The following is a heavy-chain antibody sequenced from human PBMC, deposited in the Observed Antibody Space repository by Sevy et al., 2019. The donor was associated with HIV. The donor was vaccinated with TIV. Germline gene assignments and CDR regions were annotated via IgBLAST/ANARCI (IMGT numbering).Heavy chain of an antibody. CDR1: GFTFSSYA. J-gene: IGHJ6*02. CDR3: ARDGSSGGLFLKDYYYFGMDV. D-gene: IGHD3-16*01. Sequence: GGSLRLSCAASGFTFSSYAMHWVRQAPGKGLEWVAVISYDGNNKYHADSGKDRFTISRDNSKNTLYLQMNSLRAEDTAVDDCARDGSSGGLFLKDYYYFGMDVWGQGTTVTVSS. CDR2: ISYDGNNK. V-gene: IGHV3-30*04.